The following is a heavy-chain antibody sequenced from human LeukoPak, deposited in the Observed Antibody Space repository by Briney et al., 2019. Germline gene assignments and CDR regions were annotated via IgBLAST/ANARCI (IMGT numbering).Heavy chain of an antibody. D-gene: IGHD3-9*01. CDR3: ARSHPRRPHEVDILTGYYDY. V-gene: IGHV3-48*03. Sequence: GGCLRLSFAASGFTFSSYEMNWVRQAPGKGLERVSYISSSGSTIYYADSVKGRFTISRDNARNSLYLQMNSLRAEDTAVYYCARSHPRRPHEVDILTGYYDYWGQGTLVTVSS. J-gene: IGHJ4*02. CDR2: ISSSGSTI. CDR1: GFTFSSYE.